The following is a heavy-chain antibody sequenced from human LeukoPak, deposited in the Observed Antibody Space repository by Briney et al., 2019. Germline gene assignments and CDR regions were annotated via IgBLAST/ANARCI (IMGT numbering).Heavy chain of an antibody. CDR2: IIPILGIA. D-gene: IGHD2-2*01. Sequence: LCKASVGTFSSYTISWVRQAPGQGLEWMGRIIPILGIANCAQEFEGRVTITADKSTSTADMELSSLRSEDTAVYYCARDVEAINIVPAAAGDYWGQGTLVTVSS. V-gene: IGHV1-69*04. CDR1: VGTFSSYT. J-gene: IGHJ4*02. CDR3: ARDVEAINIVPAAAGDY.